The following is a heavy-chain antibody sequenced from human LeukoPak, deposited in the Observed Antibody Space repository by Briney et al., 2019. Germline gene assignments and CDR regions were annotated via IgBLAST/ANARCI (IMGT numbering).Heavy chain of an antibody. V-gene: IGHV3-30*18. CDR3: AKDRDVLRWFGELPYYFDY. CDR2: ISYDGSNK. Sequence: GGSLRVSCAASGFTFSIYGMHWVRQAPGKGLAWVGVISYDGSNKHYAESVQGRFTISRDHSKNTLYLQMNRLGAEGTAVYYCAKDRDVLRWFGELPYYFDYWGQGTLVTVSS. CDR1: GFTFSIYG. J-gene: IGHJ4*02. D-gene: IGHD3-10*01.